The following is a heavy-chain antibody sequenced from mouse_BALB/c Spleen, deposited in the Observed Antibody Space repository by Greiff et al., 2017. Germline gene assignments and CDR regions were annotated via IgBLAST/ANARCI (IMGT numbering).Heavy chain of an antibody. V-gene: IGHV1S81*02. CDR3: ARENGLRLRRDYFDY. Sequence: QVQLQQSGAELVKPGASVKLSCKASGYTFTSYYMYWVKQRPGQGLEWIGEINPSNGGTNFNEKFKSKATLTVDKSSSTAYMQLSSLTSEDSAVYYCARENGLRLRRDYFDYWGQGTTLTVSS. CDR2: INPSNGGT. D-gene: IGHD1-2*01. J-gene: IGHJ2*01. CDR1: GYTFTSYY.